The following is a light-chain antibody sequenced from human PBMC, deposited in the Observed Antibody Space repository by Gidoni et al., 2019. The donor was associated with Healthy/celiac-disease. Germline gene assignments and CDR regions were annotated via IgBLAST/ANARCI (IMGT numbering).Light chain of an antibody. V-gene: IGKV3-15*01. CDR2: GAS. J-gene: IGKJ4*01. Sequence: EKVMTQSPATLSVSPGERATLSCRASQSVSTNLAWYQQKPGQAPRLLIYGASTWATGIPARFSGRWSGNRFPLNLSRLPSEDFAVYYCPTYNNLPLTFGGGTKVEIK. CDR3: PTYNNLPLT. CDR1: QSVSTN.